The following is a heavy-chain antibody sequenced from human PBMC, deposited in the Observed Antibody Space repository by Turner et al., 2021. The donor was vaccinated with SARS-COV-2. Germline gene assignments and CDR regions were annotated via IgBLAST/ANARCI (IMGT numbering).Heavy chain of an antibody. CDR3: ARSPTAPGYYYDSSGYYTPYYFDY. CDR1: GFTFRSYS. Sequence: EVQLVDSGGGLVKPGGSLRLSCAASGFTFRSYSMNCVRQAPGKGLEWVSSISSSSSYIYDADSVKGRFTISRDNAKNALYLQMNSLRAEDTAVYYCARSPTAPGYYYDSSGYYTPYYFDYWGQGTLVTVSS. D-gene: IGHD3-22*01. V-gene: IGHV3-21*01. J-gene: IGHJ4*02. CDR2: ISSSSSYI.